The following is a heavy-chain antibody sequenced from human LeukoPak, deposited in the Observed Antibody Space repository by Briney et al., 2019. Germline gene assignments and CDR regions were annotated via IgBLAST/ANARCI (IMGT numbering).Heavy chain of an antibody. Sequence: GGSLRLSCAASGFTFSSYAMSWVRQAPGKGLEWVSAISGSGGSTYYADSVKGRFTISRDNAKNSLYLQMDSLRVEDTAVYYCARGQTSPGYYYYYYYMDVWGKGTTVTVSS. CDR2: ISGSGGST. J-gene: IGHJ6*03. V-gene: IGHV3-23*01. CDR3: ARGQTSPGYYYYYYYMDV. D-gene: IGHD2-2*01. CDR1: GFTFSSYA.